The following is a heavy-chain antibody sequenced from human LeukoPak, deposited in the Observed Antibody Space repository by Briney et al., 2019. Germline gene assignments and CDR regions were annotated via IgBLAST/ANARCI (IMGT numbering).Heavy chain of an antibody. CDR1: GFTFDDYG. Sequence: PGGSLRLSCAASGFTFDDYGMSWVRQAPGKGLEWVSGINWNGGSTGYADSVKGRFTISRDNAKNSLYLQMNSLRAEDTALYYCARDLAVAGTFDAFDIWGQGTMVTVSS. V-gene: IGHV3-20*04. D-gene: IGHD6-19*01. CDR2: INWNGGST. CDR3: ARDLAVAGTFDAFDI. J-gene: IGHJ3*02.